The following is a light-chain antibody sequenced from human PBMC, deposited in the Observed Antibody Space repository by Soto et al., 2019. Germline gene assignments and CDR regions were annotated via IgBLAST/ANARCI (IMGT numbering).Light chain of an antibody. J-gene: IGLJ1*01. CDR2: GNS. CDR3: QSYDSSLSGV. V-gene: IGLV1-40*01. Sequence: QSVLTQPPSVSGAPGQRVTISCTGSSSNIGAGYDVHWYQQLPGTAPKLLIYGNSNRPSGVPDRFSGSKSGTLASLAITGLQAEDEADYYCQSYDSSLSGVFGTGTKLTVL. CDR1: SSNIGAGYD.